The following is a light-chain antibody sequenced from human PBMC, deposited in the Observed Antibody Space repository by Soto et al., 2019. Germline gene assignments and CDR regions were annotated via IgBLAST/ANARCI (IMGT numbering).Light chain of an antibody. CDR1: SSDIGGYNY. V-gene: IGLV2-14*01. CDR2: EVS. Sequence: QSVLTQPASVSGSPGQSITISCTGTSSDIGGYNYVSWYQQHPGKAPKLMIYEVSNRPSGVSNRFSGSKSGNTASLTISGVQAEDEAYYYCCSYTSSSLPVFGGGTKLTVL. CDR3: CSYTSSSLPV. J-gene: IGLJ2*01.